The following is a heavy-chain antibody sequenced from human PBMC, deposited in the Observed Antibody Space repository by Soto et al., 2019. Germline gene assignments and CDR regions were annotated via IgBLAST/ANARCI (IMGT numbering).Heavy chain of an antibody. CDR1: GGSISSGDYY. CDR3: ARGYYDSSGYYLPYY. V-gene: IGHV4-30-4*01. CDR2: IYYSGST. Sequence: QVQLQESGPGLVKPSQTLSLTCTVSGGSISSGDYYWSWIRQPPGKGLEWIGYIYYSGSTYYNPSLRSRVTISVETSQNQFSLKLSSVTAADTAVYYCARGYYDSSGYYLPYYWGQGTLVTVSS. J-gene: IGHJ4*02. D-gene: IGHD3-22*01.